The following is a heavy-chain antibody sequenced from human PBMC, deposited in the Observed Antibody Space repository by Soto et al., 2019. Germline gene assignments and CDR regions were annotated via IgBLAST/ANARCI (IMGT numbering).Heavy chain of an antibody. D-gene: IGHD2-8*01. Sequence: PSETLSLTCTVSGGSLSSGSYYWSWIRQPTGKGLEWIGYIYYSGSTNYNPSLKSRVTISVDTSKNPFSLKLRSVTAADTAVYHCARMGYGPGCPYYHGMDLWGQGNTVPAAS. CDR1: GGSLSSGSYY. J-gene: IGHJ6*02. V-gene: IGHV4-61*01. CDR2: IYYSGST. CDR3: ARMGYGPGCPYYHGMDL.